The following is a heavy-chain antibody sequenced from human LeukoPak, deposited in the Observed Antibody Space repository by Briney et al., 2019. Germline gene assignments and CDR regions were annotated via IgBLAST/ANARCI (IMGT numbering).Heavy chain of an antibody. CDR3: AKEPKSYYYDSSGYLVY. J-gene: IGHJ4*02. Sequence: GGSLRLSCAASGFTVSSNYMSWVRQAPGKGLEWVSVIYSGGSTYYADSVKGRFTISRDNSKNTLYLQMNSLRAEDTAVYYCAKEPKSYYYDSSGYLVYWGQGTLVTVSS. CDR1: GFTVSSNY. D-gene: IGHD3-22*01. V-gene: IGHV3-53*01. CDR2: IYSGGST.